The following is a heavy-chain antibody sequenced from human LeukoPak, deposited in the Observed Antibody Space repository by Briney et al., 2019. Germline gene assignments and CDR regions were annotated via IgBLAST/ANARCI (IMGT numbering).Heavy chain of an antibody. CDR1: GGSFSGYY. CDR3: ARGYYDYVWGSYRHYYFDY. Sequence: SETLSLTCAVCGGSFSGYYWSWIRQPPGKGLEWIGEINHSGSTNYNPSLKSRVTISVDTSKNQFSLKLSSVTAADTAVYYCARGYYDYVWGSYRHYYFDYWGQGTLVTVSS. J-gene: IGHJ4*02. V-gene: IGHV4-34*01. CDR2: INHSGST. D-gene: IGHD3-16*02.